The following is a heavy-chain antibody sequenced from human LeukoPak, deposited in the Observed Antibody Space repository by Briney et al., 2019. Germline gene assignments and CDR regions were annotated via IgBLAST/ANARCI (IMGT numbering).Heavy chain of an antibody. D-gene: IGHD2-21*01. CDR2: ISPIFGTP. CDR1: GGTFSSYG. V-gene: IGHV1-69*05. J-gene: IGHJ6*03. Sequence: ASVKVSCKAYGGTFSSYGLSWVRQAPGQGLEWVGAISPIFGTPKFPQKFQGRVTITTDESTITAHMELGSLRSEDTAVYYCARVMASRTYSNNFYHYMVVWGKGTAVTVSS. CDR3: ARVMASRTYSNNFYHYMVV.